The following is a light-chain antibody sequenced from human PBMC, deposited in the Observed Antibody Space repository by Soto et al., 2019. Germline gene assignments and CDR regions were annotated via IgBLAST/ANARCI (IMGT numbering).Light chain of an antibody. J-gene: IGLJ2*01. CDR3: TSYTSSSTDVV. CDR2: DVS. Sequence: QSALTQPASVSGSPGQSITISCTGTSSDVGGYNYVSWYQQYPGKAPKLMIYDVSTRPSGVSDRFSGSKSGNTASLTISGLQAEDEAEYYCTSYTSSSTDVVFGGGTKLTVL. V-gene: IGLV2-14*03. CDR1: SSDVGGYNY.